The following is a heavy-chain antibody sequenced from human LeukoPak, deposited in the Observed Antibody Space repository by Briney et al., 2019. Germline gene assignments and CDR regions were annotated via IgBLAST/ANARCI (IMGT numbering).Heavy chain of an antibody. CDR3: ARYYYGSGSYYYFDY. J-gene: IGHJ4*02. Sequence: KPSETLSLTCTVSGGSISSSSYYWGWIRQPPGKGLEWIGSIYYSGSTYYNPSLKSRVTISVDTSKNQFSLKLSSVTAADTAVYYCARYYYGSGSYYYFDYWGQGTLVTVSS. CDR2: IYYSGST. CDR1: GGSISSSSYY. V-gene: IGHV4-39*01. D-gene: IGHD3-10*01.